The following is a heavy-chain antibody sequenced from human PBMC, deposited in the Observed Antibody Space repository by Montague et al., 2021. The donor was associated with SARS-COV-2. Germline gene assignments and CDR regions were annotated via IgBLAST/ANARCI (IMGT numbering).Heavy chain of an antibody. CDR3: ARRGLREDYFDF. J-gene: IGHJ4*02. D-gene: IGHD4-17*01. CDR1: GDSVSSSDHY. Sequence: SETLSLTCTVSGDSVSSSDHYWGWIRQPPGKGLEWLGIVYYSGYTYYNPSVKGRVTISIDASKNQFSLKLNSLTATDTAIYHCARRGLREDYFDFRGQGTLLTVSS. CDR2: VYYSGYT. V-gene: IGHV4-39*01.